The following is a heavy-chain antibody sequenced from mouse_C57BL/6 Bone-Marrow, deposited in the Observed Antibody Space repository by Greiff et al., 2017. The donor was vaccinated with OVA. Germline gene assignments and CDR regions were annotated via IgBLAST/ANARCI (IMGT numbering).Heavy chain of an antibody. J-gene: IGHJ4*01. CDR3: ARPGAYAMDY. CDR2: IWSGGST. Sequence: VQLQQSGPCLVQPSQSLSLTCTVSGFSLTSYGVHWVRQSPGNGLEWLGVIWSGGSTDYNAACISRLSISKDNSKSQVFFKRNRLQADDTAIYYCARPGAYAMDYWGQGTSVTVSS. V-gene: IGHV2-2*01. CDR1: GFSLTSYG.